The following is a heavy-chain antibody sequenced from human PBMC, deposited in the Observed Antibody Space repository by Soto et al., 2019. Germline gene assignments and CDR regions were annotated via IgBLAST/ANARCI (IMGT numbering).Heavy chain of an antibody. J-gene: IGHJ4*02. Sequence: ASVKVSCKASGYTFANFGVLWVRQAPGQGLELMGWISPYNGNTQYEQKLQGRVTLTTDTSTSTAYMEVRSLRSDDTAVYYCARAPQTAAPGTVDYWGQGTLVTVS. V-gene: IGHV1-18*01. CDR2: ISPYNGNT. CDR1: GYTFANFG. CDR3: ARAPQTAAPGTVDY. D-gene: IGHD6-13*01.